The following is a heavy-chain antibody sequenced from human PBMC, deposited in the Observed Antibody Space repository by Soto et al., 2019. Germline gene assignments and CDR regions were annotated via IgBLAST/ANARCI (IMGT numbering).Heavy chain of an antibody. Sequence: EVQLVESGGGLVQPGGSLRLSGAASGFTFSSYIMNWVRQAPGKGLEWVSYISSGSSTIYYADSVTCRFTISIDNDKISLYLQRNSLRDEDTPVYFCARGMEGYYYYCMDVWGKGTTVTVSS. D-gene: IGHD1-1*01. CDR3: ARGMEGYYYYCMDV. V-gene: IGHV3-48*02. CDR2: ISSGSSTI. CDR1: GFTFSSYI. J-gene: IGHJ6*04.